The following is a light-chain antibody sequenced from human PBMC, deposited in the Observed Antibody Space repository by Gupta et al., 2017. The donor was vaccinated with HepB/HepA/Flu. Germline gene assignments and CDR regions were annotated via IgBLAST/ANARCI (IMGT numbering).Light chain of an antibody. CDR3: QQDGYYRS. CDR1: HNINPW. V-gene: IGKV1-5*03. J-gene: IGKJ2*01. CDR2: QAS. Sequence: TLSASVGDRVTITCRASHNINPWLAWYQHRPGKAPKLLMYQASILQSGVPSRFSGSGSGTQFTLTITSLQPDDSATYYCQQDGYYRSFGQGTTMEIK.